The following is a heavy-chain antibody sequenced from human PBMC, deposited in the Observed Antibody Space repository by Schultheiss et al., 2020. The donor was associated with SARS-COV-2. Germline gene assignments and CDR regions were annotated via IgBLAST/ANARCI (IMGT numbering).Heavy chain of an antibody. Sequence: GGSLRLSCVASGFTFRSYGMDWVRQAPGKGLEWVAFTWYDGSKKYYADSVKGRFSISRDTSKNTLYLEMDSLRAEDTAVYYCARDERDSSGWNLYFYGMDVWGQGTTVTVSS. CDR3: ARDERDSSGWNLYFYGMDV. V-gene: IGHV3-33*01. CDR1: GFTFRSYG. D-gene: IGHD6-19*01. J-gene: IGHJ6*02. CDR2: TWYDGSKK.